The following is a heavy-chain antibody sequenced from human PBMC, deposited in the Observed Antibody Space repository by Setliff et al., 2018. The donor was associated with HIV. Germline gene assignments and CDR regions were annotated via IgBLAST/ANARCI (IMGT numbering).Heavy chain of an antibody. Sequence: SETLSLTCTVSGGSISSYYWSWIRRPAGKGLEWIGRIYASGSTNYNPSLKSRVTISVDTSKNQFSLKLRSVTAADTAIYYCARSDLDNGSGYFDYYSYYMDVWGRGTTVTVS. V-gene: IGHV4-4*07. CDR1: GGSISSYY. CDR3: ARSDLDNGSGYFDYYSYYMDV. D-gene: IGHD3-22*01. J-gene: IGHJ6*03. CDR2: IYASGST.